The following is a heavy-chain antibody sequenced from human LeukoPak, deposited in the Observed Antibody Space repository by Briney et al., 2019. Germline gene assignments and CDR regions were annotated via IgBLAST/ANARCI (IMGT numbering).Heavy chain of an antibody. CDR2: INHSGST. Sequence: SETLSLTCAVYGGSFSGYYWSWIRQPPGKGLEWIGEINHSGSTNYNPSLKSRVTISVDTSKNQFSLKLSSVTAANTAVYYCARVSPLVVVAAYYFDYWGQGTLVTVSS. CDR1: GGSFSGYY. J-gene: IGHJ4*02. D-gene: IGHD2-15*01. V-gene: IGHV4-34*01. CDR3: ARVSPLVVVAAYYFDY.